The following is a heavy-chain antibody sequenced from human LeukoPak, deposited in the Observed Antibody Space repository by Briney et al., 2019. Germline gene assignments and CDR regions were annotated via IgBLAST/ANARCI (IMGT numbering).Heavy chain of an antibody. CDR2: INWNGGST. J-gene: IGHJ4*02. D-gene: IGHD3-22*01. CDR3: ARDGYDSSGYYFSLDY. Sequence: PGGSLRLSCAASGFTFDDYGMSWVRQAPGKGLEWVSGINWNGGSTGYADSVKGRFTISRDNAKNSLYLQMNSLRAEDTALYYCARDGYDSSGYYFSLDYWGQGTLVTVSS. CDR1: GFTFDDYG. V-gene: IGHV3-20*04.